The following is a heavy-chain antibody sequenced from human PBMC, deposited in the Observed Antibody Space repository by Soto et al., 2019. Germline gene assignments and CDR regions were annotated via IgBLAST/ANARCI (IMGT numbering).Heavy chain of an antibody. D-gene: IGHD1-26*01. CDR3: ARDGQGVGVVTWFDP. Sequence: EVQLVESGGGLVQPGGSLRLSCAASGFTFSSYSMNWVRQAPGKGLEWVSYISSSSSTIYYADSVKGRFTISRDNAKNSLYLQMNSLRAEDTAVYYCARDGQGVGVVTWFDPWGQGTLVTVSS. V-gene: IGHV3-48*01. J-gene: IGHJ5*02. CDR2: ISSSSSTI. CDR1: GFTFSSYS.